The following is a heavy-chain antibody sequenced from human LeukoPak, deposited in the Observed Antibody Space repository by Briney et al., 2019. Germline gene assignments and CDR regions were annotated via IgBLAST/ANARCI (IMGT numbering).Heavy chain of an antibody. J-gene: IGHJ4*02. CDR2: ISSSSSYI. D-gene: IGHD5-18*01. Sequence: PGGSLRLSCAASGFTFSSYSMNWVRQAPGKGLEWVSSISSSSSYIYYADSVKGRFTISRDNAKNSLYLQLNSLRAEDTAVYYCAREGYSYGLFDYWGQGTLVTVSS. CDR1: GFTFSSYS. CDR3: AREGYSYGLFDY. V-gene: IGHV3-21*01.